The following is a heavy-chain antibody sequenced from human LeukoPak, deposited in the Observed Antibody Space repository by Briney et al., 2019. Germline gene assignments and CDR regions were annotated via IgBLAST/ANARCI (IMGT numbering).Heavy chain of an antibody. D-gene: IGHD6-13*01. CDR1: GFTFSDYY. J-gene: IGHJ6*02. CDR2: ISSSGSTI. V-gene: IGHV3-11*01. CDR3: ARDAGSSSWYYYGMDV. Sequence: GGSLRLSCAASGFTFSDYYMSWIRQAPGKGLEWVSYISSSGSTIYYADSVKGRFTISRDNAKNSLYLQMNSLRAEDTAVYYCARDAGSSSWYYYGMDVWGQGTTVTVSS.